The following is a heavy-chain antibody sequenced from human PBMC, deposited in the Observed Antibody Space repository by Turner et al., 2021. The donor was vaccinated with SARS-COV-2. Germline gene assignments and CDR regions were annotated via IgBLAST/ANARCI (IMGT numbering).Heavy chain of an antibody. V-gene: IGHV3-30*18. J-gene: IGHJ4*02. CDR2: ISYDGSNK. CDR3: AKGGGPYCSGGSCYPGSFDY. CDR1: GFTFSSYG. Sequence: QVQLVESGGGVVQPGRSLRLSCAASGFTFSSYGMPWVRQAPGKGLEGVAVISYDGSNKYYGDSVKGRFTISRDNSKNTLYLQMNSLRAEDTAVYYCAKGGGPYCSGGSCYPGSFDYWGQGTLVTVSS. D-gene: IGHD2-15*01.